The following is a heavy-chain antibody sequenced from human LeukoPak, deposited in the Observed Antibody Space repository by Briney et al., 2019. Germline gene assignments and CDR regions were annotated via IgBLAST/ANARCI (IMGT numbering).Heavy chain of an antibody. CDR1: GGSINAYY. D-gene: IGHD1-14*01. J-gene: IGHJ3*01. CDR2: IYSSGST. CDR3: ARQPGGTAAFDL. V-gene: IGHV4-59*08. Sequence: SETLSLTCSVSGGSINAYYWSWIRQPPGEGLEWIAYIYSSGSTNYNPSLKSRVTISVDTSKNQFSLTLSSVTAADTAVYYCARQPGGTAAFDLWGQGTMVTVSS.